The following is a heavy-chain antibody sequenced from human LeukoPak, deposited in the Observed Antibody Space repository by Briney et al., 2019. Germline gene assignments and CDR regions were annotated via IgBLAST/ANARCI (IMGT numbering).Heavy chain of an antibody. J-gene: IGHJ4*02. CDR2: ISSSGSTI. CDR3: ARRSRFLEWLLSYYFDY. V-gene: IGHV3-11*01. D-gene: IGHD3-3*01. Sequence: GGSLRLSCAASGFTFSDYYMSWIRQAPGKGLEWVSYISSSGSTIYHADSVKGRFTISRDNAKNSLYLQMNSLRAEDTAVYYCARRSRFLEWLLSYYFDYWGQGTLVTVSS. CDR1: GFTFSDYY.